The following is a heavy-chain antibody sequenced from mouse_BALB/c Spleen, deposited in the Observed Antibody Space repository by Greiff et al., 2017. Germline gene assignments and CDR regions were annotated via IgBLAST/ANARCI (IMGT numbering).Heavy chain of an antibody. CDR3: ARPYYYYGSSHAMDY. V-gene: IGHV5-6*02. Sequence: DVKLVESGGDLVKPGGSLKLSCAASGFTFSSYGMSWVRQTPDKRLEWVATISSGGSYTYYPDSVKGRFTISRDNAKNTLYLQMSSLKSEDTAMYDWARPYYYYGSSHAMDYWGQGTSVTVSS. CDR2: ISSGGSYT. D-gene: IGHD1-1*01. CDR1: GFTFSSYG. J-gene: IGHJ4*01.